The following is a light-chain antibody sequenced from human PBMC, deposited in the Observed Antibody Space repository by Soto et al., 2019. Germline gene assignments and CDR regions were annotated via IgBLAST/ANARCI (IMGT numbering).Light chain of an antibody. V-gene: IGKV1-33*01. J-gene: IGKJ3*01. Sequence: DIQMTQSPSSLSASVGDRVTITRQASQDIRNYLNWYQQKPGKAPKLLIYDASNLETGVPSRFSGSGSGTDYTFTISSLQPEDIATYYCQHYDDIPRTFGPGTKVDIK. CDR3: QHYDDIPRT. CDR2: DAS. CDR1: QDIRNY.